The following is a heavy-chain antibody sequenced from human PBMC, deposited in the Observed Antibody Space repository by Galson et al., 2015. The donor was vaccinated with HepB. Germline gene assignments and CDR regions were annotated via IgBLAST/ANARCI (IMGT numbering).Heavy chain of an antibody. Sequence: SLRLSCAASGFTFSSYSMNWVRQAPGKGLEWVSYISSGSHTIYYADSVKGRFTISRDNARNSLYLQMSSLRAEDTAVYYCARDQDFWSGSYYFDYWGQGTLVTVSS. CDR2: ISSGSHTI. V-gene: IGHV3-48*01. CDR3: ARDQDFWSGSYYFDY. D-gene: IGHD3-3*01. J-gene: IGHJ4*02. CDR1: GFTFSSYS.